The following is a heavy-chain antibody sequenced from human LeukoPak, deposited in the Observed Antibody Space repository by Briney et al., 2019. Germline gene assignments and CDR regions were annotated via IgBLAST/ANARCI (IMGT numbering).Heavy chain of an antibody. V-gene: IGHV4-38-2*01. CDR1: GYSIRSGYQ. CDR2: INYSGRT. J-gene: IGHJ4*02. CDR3: ARAEINDYNRY. D-gene: IGHD4-11*01. Sequence: SETLSLTCSVSGYSIRSGYQWGWIRQAPGKGLEWIGSINYSGRTYNNPSLKSRVTISIDTSKNQIFLKLRSTTAADTAHYYCARAEINDYNRYWGQGILVIVSS.